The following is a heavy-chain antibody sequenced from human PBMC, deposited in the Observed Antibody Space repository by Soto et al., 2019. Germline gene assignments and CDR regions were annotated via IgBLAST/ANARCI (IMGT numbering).Heavy chain of an antibody. CDR2: IYYSDNT. Sequence: QVQLQESGPGLVKPSETLSLTCTVSGGSISSDYWSWIRQPPGKGLEWIAYIYYSDNTNYKPSLKSRVTISLDTSRNQFSLNLTSVTAADTAMYYCARGGGGRTYFDYCGQGTLVTVSS. V-gene: IGHV4-59*01. D-gene: IGHD2-15*01. CDR3: ARGGGGRTYFDY. CDR1: GGSISSDY. J-gene: IGHJ4*02.